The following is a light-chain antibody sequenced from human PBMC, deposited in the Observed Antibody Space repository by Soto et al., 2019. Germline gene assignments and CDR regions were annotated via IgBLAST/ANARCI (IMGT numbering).Light chain of an antibody. CDR3: QKYNSAPWT. V-gene: IGKV1-27*01. J-gene: IGKJ1*01. Sequence: DIQMTQSPSSLSASVGARVTVTCLARQDISNYLAWYQQNPGKVPTLLIYAASTLQSGVPSRFSGSGSGTDFTLTISSLQPEDVATYYCQKYNSAPWTFGQGTKVVIK. CDR1: QDISNY. CDR2: AAS.